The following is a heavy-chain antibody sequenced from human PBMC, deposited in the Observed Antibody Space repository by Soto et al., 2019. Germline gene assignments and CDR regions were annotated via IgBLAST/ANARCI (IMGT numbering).Heavy chain of an antibody. J-gene: IGHJ2*01. V-gene: IGHV3-48*02. CDR2: ISSSSSTI. D-gene: IGHD3-16*01. Sequence: GGSLRLSCAASGFTFSSYSMNWVRPAPGEGLEWVSYISSSSSTIYYADSVKGRFTISRDNAKNSLYLQMNSLRDEDTAVYYCARDPEKRETPYNWYFDLWGRGTLVTVSS. CDR1: GFTFSSYS. CDR3: ARDPEKRETPYNWYFDL.